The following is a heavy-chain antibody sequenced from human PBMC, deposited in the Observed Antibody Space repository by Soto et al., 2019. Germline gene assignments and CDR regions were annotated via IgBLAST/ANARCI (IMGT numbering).Heavy chain of an antibody. Sequence: QVQLQESGPGLMKPSQTLSLTCTVSGGSISSGGYYWSWIRQHPGKGLEWIGYIYYSGSTYYNPSLKSRVTISVDTSKNQFSLKLSSVTAADTAVYYCARTINYGDYPRDAFDIWGQGTMVTVSS. CDR1: GGSISSGGYY. CDR3: ARTINYGDYPRDAFDI. D-gene: IGHD4-17*01. CDR2: IYYSGST. J-gene: IGHJ3*02. V-gene: IGHV4-31*03.